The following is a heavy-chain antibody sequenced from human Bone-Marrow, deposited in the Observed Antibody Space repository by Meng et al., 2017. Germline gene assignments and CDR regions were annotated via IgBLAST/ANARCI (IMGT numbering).Heavy chain of an antibody. J-gene: IGHJ4*02. D-gene: IGHD6-25*01. CDR3: ARDEDISAAGKLFGDY. CDR2: INPKSGDT. V-gene: IGHV1-2*06. CDR1: GYNFPDYY. Sequence: ASVKVFCKPSGYNFPDYYIHWGRRAPGQGLEWMGRINPKSGDTHYAQKFQARVTMTGDTSISTAYMELSGLRSDDTAMYYCARDEDISAAGKLFGDYWGQGTLVTVSS.